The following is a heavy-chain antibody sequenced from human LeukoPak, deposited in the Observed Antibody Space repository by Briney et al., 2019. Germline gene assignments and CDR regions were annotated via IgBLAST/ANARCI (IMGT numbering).Heavy chain of an antibody. D-gene: IGHD6-19*01. CDR1: GFTFSSYA. CDR2: ISYDGSNK. CDR3: ARDLLPGIAVAGPFDY. J-gene: IGHJ4*02. V-gene: IGHV3-30-3*01. Sequence: GGSLRLSCAASGFTFSSYAMHWVRQAPGKGLEWVAVISYDGSNKHYADSVKGRFTISRDNSKSTLYLQMNSLRAEDTAVYYCARDLLPGIAVAGPFDYWGQGTLVTVSS.